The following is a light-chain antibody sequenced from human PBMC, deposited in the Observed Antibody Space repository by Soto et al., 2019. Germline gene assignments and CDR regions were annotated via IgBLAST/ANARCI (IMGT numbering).Light chain of an antibody. CDR2: GAS. J-gene: IGKJ2*01. CDR3: QQYNRSPYT. Sequence: EIVLTQSPGTLSLSPGERATLSCRTSQSVSNAYVTWYQQKRGQPPRLLIFGASSRATGIPDRFSGSGSGTEFTLSISRLEPEDFAVYYCQQYNRSPYTFGQGSKLE. CDR1: QSVSNAY. V-gene: IGKV3-20*01.